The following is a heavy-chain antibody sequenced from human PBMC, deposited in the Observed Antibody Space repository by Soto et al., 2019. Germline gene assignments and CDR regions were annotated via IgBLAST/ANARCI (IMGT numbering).Heavy chain of an antibody. D-gene: IGHD2-15*01. Sequence: EVQLVESGGGLVQPGGSLRLSCAASGFTFSSYAMHWVRQAPGKGLEYVSAISSNGGSTYYANPVKGRFTISRDNSKNTLYLQMGSLRAEDMAVYYCARGIFDSYGMDVWGQGTTVTVSS. V-gene: IGHV3-64*01. CDR1: GFTFSSYA. CDR2: ISSNGGST. J-gene: IGHJ6*02. CDR3: ARGIFDSYGMDV.